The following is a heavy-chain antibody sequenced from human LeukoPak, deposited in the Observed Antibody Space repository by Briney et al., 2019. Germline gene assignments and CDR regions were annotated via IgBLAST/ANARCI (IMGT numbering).Heavy chain of an antibody. V-gene: IGHV4-4*07. CDR3: ARQGVATAIDY. Sequence: SESLSLTCTVSGGSISSYYWSWIRQPAGKGLEWIGRISASGNTNYNPSLKSRVTMSVDTSKNLFALKLSSVTAADTAVYYCARQGVATAIDYWGQGTLVTVSS. CDR1: GGSISSYY. J-gene: IGHJ4*02. CDR2: ISASGNT. D-gene: IGHD2-21*02.